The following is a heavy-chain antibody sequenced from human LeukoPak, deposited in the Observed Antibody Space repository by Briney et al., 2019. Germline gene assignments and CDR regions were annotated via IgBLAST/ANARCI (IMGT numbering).Heavy chain of an antibody. CDR3: ARGRIVVVTAIGAFDI. CDR2: IYYSGST. D-gene: IGHD2-21*02. CDR1: GGSISSYY. V-gene: IGHV4-59*12. J-gene: IGHJ3*02. Sequence: ASETLSLTCTVSGGSISSYYWSWIRQPPGKGLEWIGYIYYSGSTNYNPSLKSRVTISVDTSKNQFSLKLSSVTAADTAVYYCARGRIVVVTAIGAFDIWGQGTMVTVSS.